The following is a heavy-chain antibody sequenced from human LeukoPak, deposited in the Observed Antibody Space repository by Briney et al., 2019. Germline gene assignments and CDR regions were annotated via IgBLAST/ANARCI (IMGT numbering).Heavy chain of an antibody. Sequence: GGSLRLSCAASGFTFSSYSMNWVRQAPGKGLEWVSSISSSSSYIYYADSVKGRFTISRDNAKNSLYLQMNSLRAEDTAVYYCARARDYQLLDSLAFDPWGQGTLVTVSS. CDR1: GFTFSSYS. CDR3: ARARDYQLLDSLAFDP. CDR2: ISSSSSYI. V-gene: IGHV3-21*01. J-gene: IGHJ5*02. D-gene: IGHD2-2*01.